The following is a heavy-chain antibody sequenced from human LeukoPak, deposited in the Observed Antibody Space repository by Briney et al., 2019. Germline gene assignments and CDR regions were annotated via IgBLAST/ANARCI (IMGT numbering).Heavy chain of an antibody. CDR3: ARSSLLQGVDY. CDR1: GGSISSGSYS. D-gene: IGHD3-22*01. V-gene: IGHV4-30-2*01. J-gene: IGHJ4*02. Sequence: SQTLSLTCTVPGGSISSGSYSWPWLRQPPGTCLEWLGYIYQSGSTYYNPSLNSRLTMSVDRSRNQFSLKLTSVTAADTAVYYCARSSLLQGVDYWGQGTLVTVAS. CDR2: IYQSGST.